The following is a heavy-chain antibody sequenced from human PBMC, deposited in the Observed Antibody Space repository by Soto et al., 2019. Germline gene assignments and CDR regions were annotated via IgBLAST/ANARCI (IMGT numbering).Heavy chain of an antibody. D-gene: IGHD3-10*01. CDR1: GGSISSYY. V-gene: IGHV4-59*01. CDR2: IYYSGST. CDR3: ARGGSGSYIYYYYGMDV. Sequence: SETLSLTCTVSGGSISSYYWSWIRQPPGKGLEWIGYIYYSGSTNYNPSLKSRVTISVDTSKNQFSLKLSSVTAADTAVYYCARGGSGSYIYYYYGMDVWRQGTTVTVSS. J-gene: IGHJ6*02.